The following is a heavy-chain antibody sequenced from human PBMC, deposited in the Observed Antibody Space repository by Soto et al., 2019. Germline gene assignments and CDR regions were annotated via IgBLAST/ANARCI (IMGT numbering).Heavy chain of an antibody. D-gene: IGHD3-10*01. J-gene: IGHJ5*02. CDR1: GYTFTSYD. CDR3: ARELLWFGELLAYWFDP. Sequence: QVQLVHSGAEVKKPGASVKVSCKASGYTFTSYDINWVRQATGQGLEWMGWMNPNSGNTGYAQKFQGRVTMTRNTSISTAYMELSSLRSEDTAVYYCARELLWFGELLAYWFDPWGQGTLVTVSS. CDR2: MNPNSGNT. V-gene: IGHV1-8*01.